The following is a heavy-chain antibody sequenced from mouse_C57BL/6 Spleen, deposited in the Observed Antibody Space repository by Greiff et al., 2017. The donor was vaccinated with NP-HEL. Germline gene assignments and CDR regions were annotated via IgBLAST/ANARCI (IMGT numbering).Heavy chain of an antibody. CDR3: AREDYDYLYFDY. CDR1: GYAFSSYW. CDR2: IYPGDGDT. J-gene: IGHJ2*01. Sequence: VQLQQSGAELVKPGASVKISCKASGYAFSSYWMNWVKQRPGKGLEWIGQIYPGDGDTNYNGKFKGKATLTADKSSSTAYMQLSSLTSEDSAVYFCAREDYDYLYFDYWGQGTTLTVSS. D-gene: IGHD2-4*01. V-gene: IGHV1-80*01.